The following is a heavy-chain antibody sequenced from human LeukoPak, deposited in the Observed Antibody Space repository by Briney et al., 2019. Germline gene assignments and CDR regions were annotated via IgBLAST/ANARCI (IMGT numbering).Heavy chain of an antibody. Sequence: ASVKVSCKASGYTFTGYYMHWVRQAPGQGLEWMGWINPNSGDTNYAQKFQGRVTMTRDTSISTAYMELSRLRSDDTAVYYCARDGGDIVVVPAAVDYWGQGTLVTVSS. D-gene: IGHD2-2*01. CDR1: GYTFTGYY. J-gene: IGHJ4*02. CDR2: INPNSGDT. CDR3: ARDGGDIVVVPAAVDY. V-gene: IGHV1-2*02.